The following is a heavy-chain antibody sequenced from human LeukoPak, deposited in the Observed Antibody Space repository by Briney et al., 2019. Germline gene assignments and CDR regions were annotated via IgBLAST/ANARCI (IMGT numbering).Heavy chain of an antibody. D-gene: IGHD3-10*01. CDR1: GGSISSYY. CDR2: IYYSGST. CDR3: ARVRGSGSYYNPLKYNWFDP. V-gene: IGHV4-59*01. Sequence: SETLSLTCTGSGGSISSYYWSWIRQPPGKGLEWIGYIYYSGSTNYKPSLKSRVTISVDTSKNQFSLKLSSVTAADTAVYYCARVRGSGSYYNPLKYNWFDPWGQGTLVTVSS. J-gene: IGHJ5*02.